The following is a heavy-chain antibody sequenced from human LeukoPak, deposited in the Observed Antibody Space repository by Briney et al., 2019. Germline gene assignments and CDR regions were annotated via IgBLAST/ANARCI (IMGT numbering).Heavy chain of an antibody. Sequence: GGSLRLSCAASGFTFSDYYMSWIRQAPGKGLEWVSYISSSSSYTNYADSVKGRFTISRDNAKNSLYPQMSSLRAEDTAVYYCARFRGYSGYGPMDVWGKGTTVTVSS. CDR1: GFTFSDYY. J-gene: IGHJ6*04. CDR2: ISSSSSYT. V-gene: IGHV3-11*06. CDR3: ARFRGYSGYGPMDV. D-gene: IGHD5-12*01.